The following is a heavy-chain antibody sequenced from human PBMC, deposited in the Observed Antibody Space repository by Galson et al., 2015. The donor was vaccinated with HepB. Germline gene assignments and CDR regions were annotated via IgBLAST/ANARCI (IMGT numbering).Heavy chain of an antibody. CDR2: INPNSGGT. J-gene: IGHJ4*02. Sequence: SVKVSCKASGYTFTGYYMHWVRQAPGQGLEWMGWINPNSGGTNYAQKFQGWVTMTRDTSISTAYMELSRLRSDDTAVYYCARGGLRGYSLTPPENYFDYWGQGTLVTVSS. CDR3: ARGGLRGYSLTPPENYFDY. CDR1: GYTFTGYY. V-gene: IGHV1-2*04. D-gene: IGHD5-18*01.